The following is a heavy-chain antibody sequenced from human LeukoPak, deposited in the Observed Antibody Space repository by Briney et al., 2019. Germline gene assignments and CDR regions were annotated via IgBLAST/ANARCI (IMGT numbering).Heavy chain of an antibody. D-gene: IGHD4-17*01. CDR3: ARSDYGDYYFDS. V-gene: IGHV3-7*01. J-gene: IGHJ4*02. CDR2: IKQDGREK. CDR1: GFTSSSYW. Sequence: PGGSLRLSCAASGFTSSSYWMSWVRQAPGKGLEWVANIKQDGREKYYVDSVKGRFTISRDNAKNSLYLQMNSLRAEDTAVYYCARSDYGDYYFDSWGQGTLVTVSS.